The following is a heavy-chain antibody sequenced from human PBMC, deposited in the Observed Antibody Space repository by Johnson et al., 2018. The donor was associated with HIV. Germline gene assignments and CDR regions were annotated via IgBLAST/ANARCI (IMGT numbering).Heavy chain of an antibody. CDR3: ASPERPTGTQEEAFDI. CDR2: INSDGSST. CDR1: RFSFGSYW. Sequence: VQLVESGGGLVQPGGSLRLSCAASRFSFGSYWMHWVRQAPGKGLVWVSRINSDGSSTNYADSVKGRFTISRDNSKNTLYLQMNSLRAEDTAVYYCASPERPTGTQEEAFDIWGQGTMVIVSS. V-gene: IGHV3-74*01. J-gene: IGHJ3*02. D-gene: IGHD1-1*01.